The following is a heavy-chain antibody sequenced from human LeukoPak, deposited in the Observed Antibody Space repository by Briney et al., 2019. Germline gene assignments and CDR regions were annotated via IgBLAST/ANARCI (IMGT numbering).Heavy chain of an antibody. CDR3: ARTFMTNVGFWFDP. J-gene: IGHJ5*02. Sequence: SETLSLTCTVSGGSINNLYWSWIRQPPRKGLDWIGYILHGGSTHYSPSLRSRVTIPLDTSKNQISLKLSAVTAADTAVYYCARTFMTNVGFWFDPWGQGTLVTVSS. D-gene: IGHD2/OR15-2a*01. CDR2: ILHGGST. V-gene: IGHV4-59*08. CDR1: GGSINNLY.